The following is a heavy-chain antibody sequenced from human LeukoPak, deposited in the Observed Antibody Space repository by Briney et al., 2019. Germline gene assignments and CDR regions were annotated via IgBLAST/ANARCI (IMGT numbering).Heavy chain of an antibody. CDR2: INAGNGNT. Sequence: ASVKVSCKASGYTFSTYTMHWVRQAPGQRLEWMGWINAGNGNTKYSQKFQGRVTITRDTSASTAYMDLSSLRSEDTAVYFCAREDGYCSGGNCYSYFDSWGQGTLVTVSS. J-gene: IGHJ4*02. V-gene: IGHV1-3*01. CDR3: AREDGYCSGGNCYSYFDS. CDR1: GYTFSTYT. D-gene: IGHD2-15*01.